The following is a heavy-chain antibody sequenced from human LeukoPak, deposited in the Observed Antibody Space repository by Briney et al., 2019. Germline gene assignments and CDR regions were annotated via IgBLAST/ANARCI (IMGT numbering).Heavy chain of an antibody. D-gene: IGHD6-13*01. CDR1: GYTFTSYA. V-gene: IGHV1-3*01. CDR3: AREHSSSWDLDY. Sequence: GASVKVSRKASGYTFTSYAMHWVRQAPGQRLEWMGWINAGNGNTKYSQKFQGRVTITRDTSASTAYMELSSLRSEDTAVYYCAREHSSSWDLDYWGQGTLVTVSS. CDR2: INAGNGNT. J-gene: IGHJ4*02.